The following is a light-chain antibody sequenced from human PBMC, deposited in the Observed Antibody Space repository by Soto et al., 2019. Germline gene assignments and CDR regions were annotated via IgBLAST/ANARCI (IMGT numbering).Light chain of an antibody. V-gene: IGKV3-20*01. CDR2: GAS. J-gene: IGKJ1*01. Sequence: EMVLTQSPDTLSLSPGERATLSCRASQTVSSSFLAWYQQRPGQAPRLLIYGASSRATGIPDRFSGSESGTDFTLTISRLEPEDFAVYYCQQYNNWPTFGQGTKVDI. CDR1: QTVSSSF. CDR3: QQYNNWPT.